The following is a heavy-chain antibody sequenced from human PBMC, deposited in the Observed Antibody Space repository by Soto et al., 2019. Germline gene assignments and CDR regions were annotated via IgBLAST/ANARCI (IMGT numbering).Heavy chain of an antibody. Sequence: QVPLVESGGGVVQPGRSLSLSCAAAESLFRGYGMHWVFQAPGKGLEWVAIISFVGSNIKYADAVMGRFTISRDNSKNMLYLEMNRLRVEDTALKYCAIDCIGRVAFWGYLNYWCQGTLVTVSS. D-gene: IGHD3-16*01. CDR1: ESLFRGYG. CDR3: AIDCIGRVAFWGYLNY. V-gene: IGHV3-33*01. CDR2: ISFVGSNI. J-gene: IGHJ4*02.